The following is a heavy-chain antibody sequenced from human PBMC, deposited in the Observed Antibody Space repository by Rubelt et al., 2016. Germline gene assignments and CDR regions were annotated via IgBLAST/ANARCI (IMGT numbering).Heavy chain of an antibody. CDR3: ARSKDTAMVTDADWYFDL. V-gene: IGHV1-3*01. CDR1: GYTFTSYA. Sequence: QVQLVQSGAEVKKPGASVKVSCKASGYTFTSYAMHWVRQAPGQRLEWMGWITAGNGNTKYSQKFQGRVTITRDTSASTAYMGLSSLRSEDTAVYYCARSKDTAMVTDADWYFDLWGRGTLVTVSS. D-gene: IGHD5-18*01. CDR2: ITAGNGNT. J-gene: IGHJ2*01.